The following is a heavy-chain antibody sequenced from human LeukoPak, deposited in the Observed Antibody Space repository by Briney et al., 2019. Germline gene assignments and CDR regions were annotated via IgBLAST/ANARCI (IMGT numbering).Heavy chain of an antibody. D-gene: IGHD3-22*01. CDR3: ARQTYYYDSSGYYEVGYFDY. Sequence: SETLSLTCTVSGGSISSYYWSWIRQPPGKGPERTGYIFYSGSPNYNPSLKSRVTISVDTSKNQFSLKLSSVTAADTAVYYCARQTYYYDSSGYYEVGYFDYWGQGTLVTVSS. J-gene: IGHJ4*02. CDR2: IFYSGSP. V-gene: IGHV4-59*08. CDR1: GGSISSYY.